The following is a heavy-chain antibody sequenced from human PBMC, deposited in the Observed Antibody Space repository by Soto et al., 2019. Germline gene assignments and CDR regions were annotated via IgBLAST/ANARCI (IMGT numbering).Heavy chain of an antibody. CDR1: GFTFNIYA. D-gene: IGHD3-22*01. V-gene: IGHV3-64*04. CDR3: AKAYYDSSGFYQWDY. CDR2: ISSDGDNT. J-gene: IGHJ4*02. Sequence: GSLRLSCSASGFTFNIYAMHWVRQAPGKGLEYVSGISSDGDNTCYADSVKGRFIISRDNLKNTLYLQMSSLRAEDTAVYYCAKAYYDSSGFYQWDYWGQVTLVTVSS.